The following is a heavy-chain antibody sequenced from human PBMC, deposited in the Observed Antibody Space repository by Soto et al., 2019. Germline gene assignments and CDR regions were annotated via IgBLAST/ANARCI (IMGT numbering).Heavy chain of an antibody. V-gene: IGHV4-31*11. CDR2: IHDSGST. D-gene: IGHD3-16*01. Sequence: ASETLSLTCAVSGDSVSSGGFYWSWIRQHPGKGLEYIGYIHDSGSTNYNPSLRGRVTISADTSSNHFSLRLDSVTAADTAVYYCARGRGKWFDPWGQGTLVTVSS. CDR3: ARGRGKWFDP. J-gene: IGHJ5*02. CDR1: GDSVSSGGFY.